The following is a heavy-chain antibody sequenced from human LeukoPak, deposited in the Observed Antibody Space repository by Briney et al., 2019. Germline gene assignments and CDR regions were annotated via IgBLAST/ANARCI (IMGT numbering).Heavy chain of an antibody. V-gene: IGHV3-48*01. CDR2: ISSSSSTI. CDR1: GGSISSSS. D-gene: IGHD1-14*01. J-gene: IGHJ4*02. CDR3: ARSLKWTGPFDY. Sequence: ETLSLTCTVSGGSISSSSYYWGWIRQPPGKGLEWVSYISSSSSTIYYADSVKGRFTISRDNSKNTLYLQMNSLRAEDTAVYYCARSLKWTGPFDYWGQGTLVTVSS.